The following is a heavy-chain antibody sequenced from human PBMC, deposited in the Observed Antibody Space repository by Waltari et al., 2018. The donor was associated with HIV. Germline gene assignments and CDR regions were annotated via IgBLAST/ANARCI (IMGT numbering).Heavy chain of an antibody. J-gene: IGHJ4*02. D-gene: IGHD3-10*01. CDR2: IKQDGSEK. V-gene: IGHV3-7*04. Sequence: EVQLVESGGGLVQPGGSLRLSCAASGCTFSSYWMSWSRKAPGKGLEWVANIKQDGSEKYYVDSVNGRFTISRDNAENSLYLQMNSLRAEDTAVYYCARGGFYGSGSKVNWGQGTLVTVSS. CDR3: ARGGFYGSGSKVN. CDR1: GCTFSSYW.